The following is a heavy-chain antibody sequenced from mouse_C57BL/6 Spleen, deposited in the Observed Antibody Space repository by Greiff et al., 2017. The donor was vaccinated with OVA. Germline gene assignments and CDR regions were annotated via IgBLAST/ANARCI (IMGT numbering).Heavy chain of an antibody. J-gene: IGHJ4*01. D-gene: IGHD1-1*01. V-gene: IGHV5-9-1*02. CDR2: ISSGGDYI. CDR3: TRDLDYYGSYYYAMDY. CDR1: GFTFSSYA. Sequence: EVQRVESGEGLVKPGGSLKLSCAASGFTFSSYAMSWVRQTPEKRLEWVAYISSGGDYIYYADTVKGRFTISRDNARNTLYLQMSSLKSEDTAMYYCTRDLDYYGSYYYAMDYWGQGTSVTVSS.